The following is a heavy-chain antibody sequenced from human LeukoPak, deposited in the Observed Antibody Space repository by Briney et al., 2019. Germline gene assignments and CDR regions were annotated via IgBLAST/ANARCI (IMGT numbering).Heavy chain of an antibody. J-gene: IGHJ4*02. CDR3: AKVKTDILIPDS. CDR1: GFTFSTYG. CDR2: IRYDGTNK. D-gene: IGHD2-21*02. Sequence: GGSLRLSCTASGFTFSTYGMHWVRQAPGKGLEWVAFIRYDGTNKYYIDSVKGRFTISRDNSKNTLYLQMNSLTSEDTAVYYCAKVKTDILIPDSWGQGTLVTVSS. V-gene: IGHV3-30*02.